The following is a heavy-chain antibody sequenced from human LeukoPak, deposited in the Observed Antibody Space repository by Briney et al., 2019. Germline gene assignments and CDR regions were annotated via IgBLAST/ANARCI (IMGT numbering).Heavy chain of an antibody. V-gene: IGHV3-9*01. CDR3: AKDMEGTTETLFDC. Sequence: GRSLRLSCAASGFTFDDYAMHWVRQAPGKGLEWVSGISWNSGSIGYADSVKGRFTISRDNAKNSLYLQMNSLRAEDTALYYCAKDMEGTTETLFDCWGQGTLVTVSS. CDR2: ISWNSGSI. CDR1: GFTFDDYA. J-gene: IGHJ4*02. D-gene: IGHD4-17*01.